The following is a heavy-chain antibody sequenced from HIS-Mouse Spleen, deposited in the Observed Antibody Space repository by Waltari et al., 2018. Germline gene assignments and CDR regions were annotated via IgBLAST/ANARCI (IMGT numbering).Heavy chain of an antibody. CDR1: GGSFSGYY. CDR2: INHSGST. D-gene: IGHD6-13*01. J-gene: IGHJ4*02. CDR3: ARALIAAFDY. Sequence: QVQLQQWGAGLLKPSETLSLTCAVYGGSFSGYYWSWIRQPPGKGLEWIGEINHSGSTNYHPSLTSRVTISVDTSKNQFSLKLSSVTAADTAVYYCARALIAAFDYWGQGTLVTVSS. V-gene: IGHV4-34*01.